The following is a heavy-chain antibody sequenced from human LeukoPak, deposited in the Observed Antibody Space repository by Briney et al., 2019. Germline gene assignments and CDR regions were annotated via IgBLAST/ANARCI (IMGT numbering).Heavy chain of an antibody. CDR1: GYTFTSYD. CDR3: ARGAGYSITENEYFQH. D-gene: IGHD6-13*01. J-gene: IGHJ1*01. V-gene: IGHV1-8*03. CDR2: MNPNSGNT. Sequence: GASVKVSCKASGYTFTSYDINWVRQATGQGLEWMGWMNPNSGNTGYAQKLQGRVTITRNTSISTAYMELSSLRSDDTAVYYCARGAGYSITENEYFQHWARAPWSPSPQ.